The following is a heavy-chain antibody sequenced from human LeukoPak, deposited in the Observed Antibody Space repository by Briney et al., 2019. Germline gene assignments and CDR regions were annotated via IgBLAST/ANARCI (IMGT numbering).Heavy chain of an antibody. V-gene: IGHV3-7*01. CDR1: GFTFSSYW. Sequence: GGSLRLSCAASGFTFSSYWMSWVRQAPGKGLEWVANIKEDGSEKYYVDSVKGRFTISRDNAKNSLYLQMSSLRAEDTAVYYCAYGNYYDSSGSLFDNWGQGTLVTVSS. D-gene: IGHD3-22*01. J-gene: IGHJ4*02. CDR3: AYGNYYDSSGSLFDN. CDR2: IKEDGSEK.